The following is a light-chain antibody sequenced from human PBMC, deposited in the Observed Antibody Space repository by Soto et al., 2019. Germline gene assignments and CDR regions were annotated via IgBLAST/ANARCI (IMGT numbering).Light chain of an antibody. CDR1: QSVSSSY. Sequence: EIVLTQSPGTLSLSPGERATPSCRASQSVSSSYLAWYQQKPGQAPRLLIYGASSRATGIQDRSSGSGSGTDFTLTIRRLEPEDFAVYYCKQYGSSPWTFGQGTKVDIK. V-gene: IGKV3-20*01. CDR2: GAS. J-gene: IGKJ1*01. CDR3: KQYGSSPWT.